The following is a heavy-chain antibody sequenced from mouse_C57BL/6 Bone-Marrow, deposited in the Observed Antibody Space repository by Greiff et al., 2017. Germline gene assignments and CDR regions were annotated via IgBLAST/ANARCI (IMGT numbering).Heavy chain of an antibody. CDR1: GFTFSSYG. CDR2: ISSGGSYT. CDR3: ARRDWSYYFDY. Sequence: EVNVVESGGDLVKPGGSLKLSCAASGFTFSSYGMSWVRQTPDKRLEWVATISSGGSYTYYPDSVKGRFTISRDNAKNTLYLQMSSLKSEDTAMYYCARRDWSYYFDYWGQGTTLTVSS. D-gene: IGHD4-1*01. J-gene: IGHJ2*01. V-gene: IGHV5-6*02.